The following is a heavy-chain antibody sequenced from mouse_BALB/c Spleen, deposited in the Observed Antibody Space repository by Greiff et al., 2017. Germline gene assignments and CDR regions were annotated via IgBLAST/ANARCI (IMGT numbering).Heavy chain of an antibody. CDR1: GFTFSSYA. Sequence: EVKLMESGGGLVKPGGSLKLSCAASGFTFSSYAMSWVRQTPEKRLEWVASISSGGSTYYPDSVKGRFTISRDNARNILYLQMSSLRSEDTAMYYCARGPFITTVVDYFDYWGQGTTLTVSS. CDR2: ISSGGST. D-gene: IGHD1-1*01. J-gene: IGHJ2*01. CDR3: ARGPFITTVVDYFDY. V-gene: IGHV5-6-5*01.